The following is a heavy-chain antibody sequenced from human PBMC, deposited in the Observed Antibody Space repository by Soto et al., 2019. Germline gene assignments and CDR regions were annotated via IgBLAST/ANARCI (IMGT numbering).Heavy chain of an antibody. CDR1: GFTFSTYA. V-gene: IGHV3-30-3*01. D-gene: IGHD1-1*01. J-gene: IGHJ6*02. CDR3: ARDRVATTVDYYYGMDV. Sequence: VGSLRLSCAASGFTFSTYAMHWVRQAPGKGLEWVALISYDGSIKVYADSVKGRFTVSRDNSKNTLYLQMTSLRKEDTAVFYCARDRVATTVDYYYGMDVWGQGTTVTVSS. CDR2: ISYDGSIK.